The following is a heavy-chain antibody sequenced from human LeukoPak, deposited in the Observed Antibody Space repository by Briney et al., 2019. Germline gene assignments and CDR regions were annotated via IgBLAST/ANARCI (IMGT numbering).Heavy chain of an antibody. CDR1: GGSISSSSYY. CDR2: IYYSGST. V-gene: IGHV4-39*01. Sequence: SETLSLTCTVSGGSISSSSYYWGWIRQPPGKGLEWIGSIYYSGSTYHNPSLKSRVTISVDTSKNQFSLKLSSVTAADTAVYYCARMGSYRTEYYFDYWGQGTLVTVSS. J-gene: IGHJ4*02. CDR3: ARMGSYRTEYYFDY. D-gene: IGHD1-26*01.